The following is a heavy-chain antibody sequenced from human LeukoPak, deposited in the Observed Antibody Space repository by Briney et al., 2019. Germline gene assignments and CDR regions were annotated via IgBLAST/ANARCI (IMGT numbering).Heavy chain of an antibody. CDR2: IRSDGSNK. V-gene: IGHV3-30*02. Sequence: PGGSLRLSCAGSGFSFSSYGMHWVRQAPGKGLEWMGFIRSDGSNKYYADSVKGRCTISRDNSKNPFCLQMDSLRAEDTGVYYCSRILDSAWGELGYWGQGTLVTVSS. CDR3: SRILDSAWGELGY. D-gene: IGHD6-19*01. J-gene: IGHJ4*02. CDR1: GFSFSSYG.